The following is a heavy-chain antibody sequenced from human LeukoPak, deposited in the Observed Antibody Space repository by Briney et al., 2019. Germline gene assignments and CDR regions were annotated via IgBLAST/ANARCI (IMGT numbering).Heavy chain of an antibody. CDR2: IFYSWRT. V-gene: IGHV4-39*07. CDR3: ARDPVGSSWPRE. D-gene: IGHD6-13*01. Sequence: SETLSLTCSVSGGSISSSSYYWAWIRKPPAKGLERIGTIFYSWRTYCTPYRKSRVTISVDTSKNHFSLKLSSVTAADTAVYYCARDPVGSSWPREWGQGTLVTVSS. J-gene: IGHJ4*02. CDR1: GGSISSSSYY.